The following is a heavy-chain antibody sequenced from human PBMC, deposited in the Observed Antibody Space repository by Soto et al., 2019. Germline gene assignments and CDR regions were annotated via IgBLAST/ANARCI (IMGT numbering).Heavy chain of an antibody. J-gene: IGHJ3*02. CDR1: GFTVSSNY. CDR3: ASRTPGERAAAGIIYAFDI. D-gene: IGHD6-13*01. Sequence: GGSLRLSCAASGFTVSSNYMSWVRQAPGKGLEWVSVIYSGGSTYYADSVKGRFTISRDNSKNTLYLQMNSLRAEDTAVYYCASRTPGERAAAGIIYAFDIWGQGTMVTVSS. CDR2: IYSGGST. V-gene: IGHV3-66*01.